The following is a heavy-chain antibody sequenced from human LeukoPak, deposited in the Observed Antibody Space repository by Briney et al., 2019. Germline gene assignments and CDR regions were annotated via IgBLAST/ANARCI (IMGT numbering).Heavy chain of an antibody. V-gene: IGHV3-23*01. J-gene: IGHJ3*02. CDR1: GFAFSSYA. D-gene: IGHD3-22*01. CDR3: AKDPDDSSGPDAFDI. Sequence: PGGSLRLSCAASGFAFSSYAMSWVRQAPGKRLEWVSAISGSGGSTYYADSVKGRFTISRDNSKNTLYLRMNSLRAEDTAVYFCAKDPDDSSGPDAFDIWGQGTMVTVSS. CDR2: ISGSGGST.